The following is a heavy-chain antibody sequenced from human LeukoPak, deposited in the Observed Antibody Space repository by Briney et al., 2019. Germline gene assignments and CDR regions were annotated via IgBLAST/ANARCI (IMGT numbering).Heavy chain of an antibody. Sequence: ASVKVSCKASGYTFTNHYIHWVRQAPGQGLEWMGIINTYDGSTTYAQKFQGRVTMTTDTSTSTVYMALGSLRSEDTAMYYCARGSLANHYYFDYWGQGTLVTVSS. J-gene: IGHJ4*02. CDR1: GYTFTNHY. CDR3: ARGSLANHYYFDY. CDR2: INTYDGST. D-gene: IGHD1-14*01. V-gene: IGHV1-46*01.